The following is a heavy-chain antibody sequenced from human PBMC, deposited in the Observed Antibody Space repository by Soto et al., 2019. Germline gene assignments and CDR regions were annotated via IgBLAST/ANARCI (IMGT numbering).Heavy chain of an antibody. D-gene: IGHD3-10*01. Sequence: PGGSLRLSCAASGFTFSSYAMSWVRQAPGKGLEWVSAISGSGGSTYYADSVKGRFTISRDNSKNTLYLQMNSLRAEDTAVYYCAKDLRDYYGSGSYYLYYYYGMDVWGQGTTVTV. CDR2: ISGSGGST. V-gene: IGHV3-23*01. J-gene: IGHJ6*02. CDR1: GFTFSSYA. CDR3: AKDLRDYYGSGSYYLYYYYGMDV.